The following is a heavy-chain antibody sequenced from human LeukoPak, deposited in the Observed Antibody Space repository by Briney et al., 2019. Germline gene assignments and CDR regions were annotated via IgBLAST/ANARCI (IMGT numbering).Heavy chain of an antibody. J-gene: IGHJ4*02. CDR2: MNPNSGNT. Sequence: GASVKVSCKASGYTFTSYDINWVRQATGQGLEWMGWMNPNSGNTGYAQKFQGRVTMTRNTSISTDYMELSSLRSEDTAVYYCARQLTTVTTYFDYWGQGTLVTASS. D-gene: IGHD4-17*01. CDR1: GYTFTSYD. CDR3: ARQLTTVTTYFDY. V-gene: IGHV1-8*01.